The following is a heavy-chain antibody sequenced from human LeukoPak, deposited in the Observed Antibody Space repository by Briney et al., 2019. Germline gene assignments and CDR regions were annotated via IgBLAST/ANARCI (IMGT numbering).Heavy chain of an antibody. CDR2: INPNSGGT. CDR3: ARHCSSTSCLSDY. CDR1: GYTFTDYY. Sequence: GASVKVSCKASGYTFTDYYMHWVRQAPGQGLEWMGWINPNSGGTNYAQKFQGRVTMTRDTSISTAYMELSRLRSDDTAVYYCARHCSSTSCLSDYWGQGTLVTVSS. J-gene: IGHJ4*02. D-gene: IGHD2-2*01. V-gene: IGHV1-2*02.